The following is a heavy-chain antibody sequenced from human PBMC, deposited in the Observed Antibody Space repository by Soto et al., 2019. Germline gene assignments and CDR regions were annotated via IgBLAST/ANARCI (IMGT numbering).Heavy chain of an antibody. Sequence: PSETLSLTSPVSGGYVSSGSYYWSWIRQPPGKGLEWIGYIYYSGSTNYNPSLKSRVTISVDTSKNQFSLKLSSVTAADTAVYYCARGPAQSLYGMDVWGQGTTVTVSS. CDR2: IYYSGST. D-gene: IGHD4-4*01. CDR3: ARGPAQSLYGMDV. V-gene: IGHV4-61*01. J-gene: IGHJ6*02. CDR1: GGYVSSGSYY.